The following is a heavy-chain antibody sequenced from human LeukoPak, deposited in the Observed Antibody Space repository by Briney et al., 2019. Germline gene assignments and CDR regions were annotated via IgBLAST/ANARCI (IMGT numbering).Heavy chain of an antibody. J-gene: IGHJ6*03. V-gene: IGHV3-30*02. CDR3: AKDWLRVPWTGYSQSVYYMDV. D-gene: IGHD3/OR15-3a*01. Sequence: GGSLRLSCVPSGFTFSSYGMHWVRQAPGKGLEWVAFIRYDGSNKYYVDSVTGRFTISRDNSKNTLYLQMNSLRAEDTAVYYCAKDWLRVPWTGYSQSVYYMDVWGKGTTVTVSS. CDR2: IRYDGSNK. CDR1: GFTFSSYG.